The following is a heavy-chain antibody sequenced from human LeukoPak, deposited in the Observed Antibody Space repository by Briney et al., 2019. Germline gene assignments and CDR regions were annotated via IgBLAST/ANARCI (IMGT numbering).Heavy chain of an antibody. V-gene: IGHV4-34*01. J-gene: IGHJ6*03. CDR3: ARATGVPAAIGGRGYYYYMDV. Sequence: NPSETLSLTCAVYGGSFSGYYWSWIRQPPGKGLEWIGEINNSGSTNYNPSLKSRVTISVDTSKNQFSLKLSSVTAADTAVYYCARATGVPAAIGGRGYYYYMDVWGKGTTVTVSS. CDR1: GGSFSGYY. CDR2: INNSGST. D-gene: IGHD2-2*02.